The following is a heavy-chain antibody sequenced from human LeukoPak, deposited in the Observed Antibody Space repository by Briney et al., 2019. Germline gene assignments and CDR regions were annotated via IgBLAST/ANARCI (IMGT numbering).Heavy chain of an antibody. D-gene: IGHD4-17*01. CDR1: GGSISSSDYY. CDR3: ARAEVTTNWFDP. Sequence: SETLSLTCTVSGGSISSSDYYWSWIRQPPGKGLEWIGYIYYSGSTYYNPSLKSRVTISVDTSKNQFSLKLSSVTAADTAVYYCARAEVTTNWFDPWGQGTLVTVSS. V-gene: IGHV4-30-4*08. CDR2: IYYSGST. J-gene: IGHJ5*02.